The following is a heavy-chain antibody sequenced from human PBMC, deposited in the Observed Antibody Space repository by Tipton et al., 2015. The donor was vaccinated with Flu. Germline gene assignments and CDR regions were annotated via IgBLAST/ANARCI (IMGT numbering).Heavy chain of an antibody. Sequence: SLRLSCAASKFTFSNYIMYWVRQAPGKGLEWVALISSDENTKYYGDSVKGRFTISRDNSENTLYLQMNSLRAEDTAVYYCTRALDYWGQGTPVTVSS. CDR2: ISSDENTK. J-gene: IGHJ4*02. V-gene: IGHV3-30*04. CDR3: TRALDY. CDR1: KFTFSNYI.